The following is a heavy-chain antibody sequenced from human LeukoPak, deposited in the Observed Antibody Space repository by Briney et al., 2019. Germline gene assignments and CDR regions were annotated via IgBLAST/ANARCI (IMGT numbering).Heavy chain of an antibody. D-gene: IGHD3-10*01. J-gene: IGHJ4*02. Sequence: GGSLRLSCAASGFTFSSYGMHWVRQAPGKGLEWVAVIWYDGSNKYYADSVKGRFTISRDNSRNTLYLQMSSLRPEDTAVYYCTKWSGFGDDWGQGTLVTVSS. CDR1: GFTFSSYG. CDR3: TKWSGFGDD. CDR2: IWYDGSNK. V-gene: IGHV3-33*06.